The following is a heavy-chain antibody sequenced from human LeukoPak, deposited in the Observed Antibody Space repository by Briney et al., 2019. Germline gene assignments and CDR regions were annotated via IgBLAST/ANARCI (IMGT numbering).Heavy chain of an antibody. CDR3: VLAPNSNWFDF. J-gene: IGHJ5*01. V-gene: IGHV4-34*01. CDR2: INHSGST. Sequence: KPSETLSLTCAVYGGSFSGYSWSWIRQPPGKGLEWIGEINHSGSTNYNPSLKSRVTISVDTSKNQFSLRLSSVTAADTAVYYCVLAPNSNWFDFWGQGTLVTVSS. D-gene: IGHD2-15*01. CDR1: GGSFSGYS.